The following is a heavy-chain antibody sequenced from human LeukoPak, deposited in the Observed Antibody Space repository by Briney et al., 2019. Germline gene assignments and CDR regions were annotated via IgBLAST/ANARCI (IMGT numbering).Heavy chain of an antibody. D-gene: IGHD2/OR15-2a*01. CDR1: GFTFSSYG. CDR2: ISYDGSNK. Sequence: PGRSLRLSCAASGFTFSSYGMHGVRQAPGKGLEWVAVISYDGSNKYYADSVKGRFTISRDNSRNLLYLHMNNLRAEDTAVYYCAKYLSRAFDSWGQGILVSVSS. CDR3: AKYLSRAFDS. V-gene: IGHV3-30*18. J-gene: IGHJ4*02.